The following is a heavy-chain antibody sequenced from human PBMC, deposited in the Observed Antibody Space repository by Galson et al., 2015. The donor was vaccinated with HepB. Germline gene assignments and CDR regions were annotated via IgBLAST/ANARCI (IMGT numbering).Heavy chain of an antibody. J-gene: IGHJ6*02. D-gene: IGHD2-21*01. V-gene: IGHV3-74*01. CDR1: GFTFSSYW. CDR3: AREPRIKIAYCGGDCSYGMDV. Sequence: SLRLSCAASGFTFSSYWMHWVRHAPGKGLVWVSRINSDGSSTSYADSVKGRFTISRDNAKNTLYLQMNSLRAEDTAVYYCAREPRIKIAYCGGDCSYGMDVWGQGTTVTVSS. CDR2: INSDGSST.